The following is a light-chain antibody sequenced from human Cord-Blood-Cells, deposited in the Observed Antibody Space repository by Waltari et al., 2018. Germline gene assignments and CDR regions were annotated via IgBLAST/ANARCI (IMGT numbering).Light chain of an antibody. J-gene: IGLJ3*02. CDR3: CSYAGSSTSWV. V-gene: IGLV2-23*01. CDR1: SSDVGSFNL. Sequence: QSALTQPASVSGSLGQSITISCIGTSSDVGSFNLVSWYQQHPGKAPKLMIYEGSKRPLGVSNRFSGSKSSNTASLTISGLQAEDEADYYCCSYAGSSTSWVFGGGTKLTVL. CDR2: EGS.